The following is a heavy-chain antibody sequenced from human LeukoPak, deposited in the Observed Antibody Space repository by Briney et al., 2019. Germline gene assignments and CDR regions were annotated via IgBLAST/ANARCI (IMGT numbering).Heavy chain of an antibody. D-gene: IGHD1/OR15-1a*01. CDR3: TTQNNAYFDC. J-gene: IGHJ4*02. Sequence: PGGSLRLSCVASGFTFSNDWMTWVRQAPGKGLEWVGRIKSKADGGTTDYAAPVKGRFTVSRDDSKNTLYLQMNILTTEDTAVYFCTTQNNAYFDCWGRGTLVTVSS. CDR1: GFTFSNDW. CDR2: IKSKADGGTT. V-gene: IGHV3-15*01.